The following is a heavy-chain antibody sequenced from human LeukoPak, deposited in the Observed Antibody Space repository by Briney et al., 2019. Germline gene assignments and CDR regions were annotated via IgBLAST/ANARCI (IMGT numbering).Heavy chain of an antibody. V-gene: IGHV3-9*01. J-gene: IGHJ3*02. CDR1: GFTFDDYA. CDR2: ISWNSGSI. Sequence: PAGGSLRLSCAASGFTFDDYAMHWVRQAPGKGLEWVSGISWNSGSIGYADSVKGRFTISRDNAKNSLYLQMNSLRAEDTALYYCAKAPQPLSVGTKRGGNAFDIWGQGTMVTVSS. D-gene: IGHD3-10*01. CDR3: AKAPQPLSVGTKRGGNAFDI.